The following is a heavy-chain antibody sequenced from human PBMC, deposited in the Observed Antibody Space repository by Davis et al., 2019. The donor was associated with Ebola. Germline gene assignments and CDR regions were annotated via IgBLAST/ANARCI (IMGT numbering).Heavy chain of an antibody. D-gene: IGHD1-1*01. Sequence: ASVKVSCKASGYTFTSYGISWVRQAPGQGLEWMGWISAYNGKTNYAQNLQGRVTMTTDTSTSTAYMELRSLRSDDTAVYYCARDGRAPRMLYGMDVWGQWTTVTVSS. J-gene: IGHJ6*02. CDR1: GYTFTSYG. CDR2: ISAYNGKT. CDR3: ARDGRAPRMLYGMDV. V-gene: IGHV1-18*01.